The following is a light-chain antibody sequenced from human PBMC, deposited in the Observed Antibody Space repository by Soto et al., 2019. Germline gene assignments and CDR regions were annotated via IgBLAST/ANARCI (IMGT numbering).Light chain of an antibody. CDR2: DVS. J-gene: IGKJ2*01. CDR1: QSLTGR. Sequence: DIQMTQSPSTLSASIGDRVTLTCRASQSLTGRLAWYQQKPGRPPKLLIYDVSNLESGVPSRFSGSESGTKFTLTISSLRPDDYATFYCQQYKVYPYTCEQGTRLDIQ. V-gene: IGKV1-5*01. CDR3: QQYKVYPYT.